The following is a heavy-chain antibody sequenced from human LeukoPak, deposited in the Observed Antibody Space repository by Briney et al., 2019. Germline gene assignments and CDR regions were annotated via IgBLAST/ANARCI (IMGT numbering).Heavy chain of an antibody. V-gene: IGHV4-34*01. Sequence: PSEPLSLTCAVYGGSFSGYYWSWIRQPPGKGLECIGEINHSGSTNYNPSLKSRVTISVDTSKNQFSLKLSSVTAADTAVYYCARGYVDYWYYYYYMDVWGTGTTVTVSS. CDR2: INHSGST. J-gene: IGHJ6*03. CDR3: ARGYVDYWYYYYYMDV. CDR1: GGSFSGYY. D-gene: IGHD4-17*01.